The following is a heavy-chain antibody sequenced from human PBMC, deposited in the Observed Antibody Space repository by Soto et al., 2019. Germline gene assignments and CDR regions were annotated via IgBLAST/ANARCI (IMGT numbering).Heavy chain of an antibody. CDR2: IKSNSDGGTT. Sequence: GSLRLSCVASGFTFSNALITWVRQAPGKGLEWVGRIKSNSDGGTTYYAAPVEGRFTISRDDSTNTVFLQMNSLKTEDTAVYYCTTTGTIDYWGQGTLVTVSS. CDR1: GFTFSNAL. V-gene: IGHV3-15*01. J-gene: IGHJ4*02. CDR3: TTTGTIDY. D-gene: IGHD1-1*01.